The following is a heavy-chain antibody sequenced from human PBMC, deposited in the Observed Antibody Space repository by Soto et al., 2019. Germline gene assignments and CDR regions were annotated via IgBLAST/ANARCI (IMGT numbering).Heavy chain of an antibody. Sequence: QVQLVQSGAEVKKPGASVQVSCKASGYTFTSYHMHWVRQAPGQGLEWMGIINPSGGSTSYAQKFQARVTITRDTSTSTVYMDLSSLRSEDTAVYYCARVRRDGYNSGPRDFYFDYWGQGTLVTVSS. D-gene: IGHD5-12*01. J-gene: IGHJ4*02. V-gene: IGHV1-46*03. CDR2: INPSGGST. CDR3: ARVRRDGYNSGPRDFYFDY. CDR1: GYTFTSYH.